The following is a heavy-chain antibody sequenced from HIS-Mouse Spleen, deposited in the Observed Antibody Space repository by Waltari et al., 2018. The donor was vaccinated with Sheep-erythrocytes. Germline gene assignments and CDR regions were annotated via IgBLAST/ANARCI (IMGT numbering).Heavy chain of an antibody. Sequence: EVQLVESGGGLVKPGGSLRLSCAASGFTFSSYSMNWVRQAPGKGLGWVSSISSSSRYIYDADSVKGRFTISRDNAKNSLYLQMNSLRAEDTAVYYCARVASGATFDYWGQGTLVTVSS. CDR1: GFTFSSYS. CDR3: ARVASGATFDY. V-gene: IGHV3-21*01. D-gene: IGHD1-26*01. CDR2: ISSSSRYI. J-gene: IGHJ4*02.